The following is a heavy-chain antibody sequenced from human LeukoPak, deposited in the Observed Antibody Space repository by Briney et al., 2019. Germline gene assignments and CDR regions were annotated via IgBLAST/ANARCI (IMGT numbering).Heavy chain of an antibody. CDR1: GFTFSSYE. CDR2: ISSSGSTI. Sequence: GGSLRLSCAASGFTFSSYEMNWVRQAPGKGLEWVSYISSSGSTIYYADSVKGRFTISRDNAKNSLYLQMNSLRAEDTAVYYCARDLLLWFGEFNDYWGQGTLVTVSP. D-gene: IGHD3-10*01. CDR3: ARDLLLWFGEFNDY. V-gene: IGHV3-48*03. J-gene: IGHJ4*02.